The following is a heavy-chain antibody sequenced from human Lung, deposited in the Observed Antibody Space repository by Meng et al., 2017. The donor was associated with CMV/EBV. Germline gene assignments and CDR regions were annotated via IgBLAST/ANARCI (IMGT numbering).Heavy chain of an antibody. Sequence: XVSXXGSGYSFTSYWIGWVRQMPGKGLEWMGIIYPGDSDTRYSPSFQGQVTISADKSISTAYLQWSSLKASDTAMYYCARHGGSTIYYYYSMDVWGQGTXVTVSS. D-gene: IGHD2-15*01. CDR3: ARHGGSTIYYYYSMDV. CDR2: IYPGDSDT. J-gene: IGHJ6*02. CDR1: GYSFTSYW. V-gene: IGHV5-51*01.